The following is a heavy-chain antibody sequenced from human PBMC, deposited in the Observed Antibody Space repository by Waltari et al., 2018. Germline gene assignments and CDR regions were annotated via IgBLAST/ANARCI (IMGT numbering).Heavy chain of an antibody. CDR3: AREVSGDAFDI. Sequence: QVQLAQSGAEVKKPGSSVKVSCKASGGTFSRYAISWGRQAPGQGLEWMGRIIPILGIANYAQKFQGRVTITADKSTSTAYMELSSLRSEDTAVYYCAREVSGDAFDIWGQGTMVTVSS. V-gene: IGHV1-69*04. J-gene: IGHJ3*02. CDR1: GGTFSRYA. CDR2: IIPILGIA. D-gene: IGHD1-20*01.